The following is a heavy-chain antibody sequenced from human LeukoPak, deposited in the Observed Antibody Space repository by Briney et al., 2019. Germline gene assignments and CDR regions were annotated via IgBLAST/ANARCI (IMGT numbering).Heavy chain of an antibody. D-gene: IGHD2-2*01. J-gene: IGHJ4*02. CDR1: GYTFTNYY. CDR3: ARGPQFCSSTSCPYSLDY. V-gene: IGHV1-2*02. CDR2: INPNSGGT. Sequence: ASVKVSCKASGYTFTNYYIHWVRQAPGQGLEWMGWINPNSGGTNYAQKFQGRVTMTRDTSINTAYMELSRLRSDDTAVYYCARGPQFCSSTSCPYSLDYWGQGTLVTVSS.